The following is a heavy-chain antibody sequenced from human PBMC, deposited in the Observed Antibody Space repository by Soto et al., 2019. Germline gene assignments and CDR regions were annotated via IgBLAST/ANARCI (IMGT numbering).Heavy chain of an antibody. CDR2: IIPIIGPA. CDR1: GGTFTYYG. V-gene: IGHV1-69*01. J-gene: IGHJ5*02. Sequence: QVQLVQSGAEVKRPGSSVKLSCKASGGTFTYYGISWVRQAPGQGLEWMGGIIPIIGPATYAQKFQGRLTITADQSTSTAYMELSSLGSEDTALYYSARDFGTTIAGPPRTETYGWLDPWGQGTLVTVSS. D-gene: IGHD3-22*01. CDR3: ARDFGTTIAGPPRTETYGWLDP.